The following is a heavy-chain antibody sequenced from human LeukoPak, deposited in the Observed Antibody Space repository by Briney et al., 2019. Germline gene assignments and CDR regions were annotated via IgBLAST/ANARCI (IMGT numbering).Heavy chain of an antibody. Sequence: SETLSLTCTVSGGSISSYYWSWIRQPPGKGLEWIGYIYYSGSTNYNPSLKSRVTISVDTSKNQFSLKLSSVTAADTAVYYCARGGYQLLSGWSDPWGQGTLVTVSS. D-gene: IGHD2-2*01. V-gene: IGHV4-59*01. CDR1: GGSISSYY. J-gene: IGHJ5*02. CDR2: IYYSGST. CDR3: ARGGYQLLSGWSDP.